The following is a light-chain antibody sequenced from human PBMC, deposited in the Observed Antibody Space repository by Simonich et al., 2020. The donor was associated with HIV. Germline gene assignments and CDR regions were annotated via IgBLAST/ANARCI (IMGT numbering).Light chain of an antibody. CDR1: QGISSA. V-gene: IGKV1D-13*01. J-gene: IGKJ4*01. CDR2: DAY. CDR3: QQRSNWPLT. Sequence: AIQLTQSPSSLSASVGDRVTITCRASQGISSALAWYHQKPGKSPKLLIYDAYSLESGVPSRFSGSGSGTDFTLTISSLQPEDFAVYYCQQRSNWPLTFGGGTKVEIK.